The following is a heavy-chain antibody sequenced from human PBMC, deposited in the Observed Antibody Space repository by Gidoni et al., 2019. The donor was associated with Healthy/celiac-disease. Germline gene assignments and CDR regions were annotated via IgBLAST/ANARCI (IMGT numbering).Heavy chain of an antibody. CDR1: GGSFSGYY. J-gene: IGHJ3*02. V-gene: IGHV4-34*01. Sequence: QVQLQHWGAGLLKPSETLSLTCAVYGGSFSGYYWSWIRQPPGKGLEWIGEINHSGSTNYNPSLKSRVTISVDTSKNQFSLKLSSVTAADTAVYYCARGRKDSRAFDIWGQGTMVTVSS. CDR2: INHSGST. CDR3: ARGRKDSRAFDI. D-gene: IGHD6-13*01.